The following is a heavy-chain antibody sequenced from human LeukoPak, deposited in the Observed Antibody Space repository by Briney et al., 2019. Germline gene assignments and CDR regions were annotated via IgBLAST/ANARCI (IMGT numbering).Heavy chain of an antibody. CDR1: GYTFTSHH. J-gene: IGHJ4*02. CDR3: ARGRPTNLGGIY. Sequence: ASVKVSCKASGYTFTSHHINWVRQAAGQGLEWMGWMNPNSGNTAYAKKFQGRVTMTWDPSINTAYMELGSLRSEDTAVYYCARGRPTNLGGIYWGQGTLVTVSS. D-gene: IGHD7-27*01. V-gene: IGHV1-8*02. CDR2: MNPNSGNT.